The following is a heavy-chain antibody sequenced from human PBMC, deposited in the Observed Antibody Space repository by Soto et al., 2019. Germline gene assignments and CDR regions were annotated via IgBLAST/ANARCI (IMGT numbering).Heavy chain of an antibody. Sequence: GGSLRLSCAASGFTFSSYAMHWVRQAPGKGLEWVAVISYDGSNKYYADSVKGRFTISRDNSKNTLYPQMNSLRAEDTAVYYCARDRAWNWNDERNDAFDIWGQGTMVTVSS. CDR3: ARDRAWNWNDERNDAFDI. V-gene: IGHV3-30-3*01. CDR1: GFTFSSYA. D-gene: IGHD1-1*01. J-gene: IGHJ3*02. CDR2: ISYDGSNK.